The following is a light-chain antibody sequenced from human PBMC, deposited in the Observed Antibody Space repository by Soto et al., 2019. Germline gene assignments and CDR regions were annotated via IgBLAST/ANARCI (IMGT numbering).Light chain of an antibody. CDR2: DVS. V-gene: IGLV2-14*01. CDR1: SSDVGGYNY. Sequence: SVLAQPASVSGSPGQSITISCTGTSSDVGGYNYVSWYQQHPGKAPKLMIYDVSNRPSGVSNRFSGSKSGNTASLTISGLQAEDEADYYCSSYTSSSTRVFGTGTKVTVL. J-gene: IGLJ1*01. CDR3: SSYTSSSTRV.